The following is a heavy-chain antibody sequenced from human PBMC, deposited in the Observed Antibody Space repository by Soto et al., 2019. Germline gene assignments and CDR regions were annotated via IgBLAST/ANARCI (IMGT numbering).Heavy chain of an antibody. CDR1: GGTFSSYA. CDR3: ATYGSGSLPLFDY. J-gene: IGHJ4*02. CDR2: IIPIFGTA. D-gene: IGHD3-10*01. V-gene: IGHV1-69*13. Sequence: SVKVSCKASGGTFSSYAISWVRQAPGQGLEWMGGIIPIFGTANYAQKFQGRVTITADESTSTAYMELSSLRSEDTAVYYCATYGSGSLPLFDYWGQGTLVTVSS.